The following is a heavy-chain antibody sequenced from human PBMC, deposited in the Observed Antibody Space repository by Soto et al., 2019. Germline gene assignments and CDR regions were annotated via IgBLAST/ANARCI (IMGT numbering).Heavy chain of an antibody. CDR2: IVVGSGNT. V-gene: IGHV1-58*01. CDR1: GLPFTSSA. D-gene: IGHD6-13*01. Sequence: SVKVSSKASGLPFTSSAVQWVRQPRGQRLGRIGWIVVGSGNTNYAQKFQERVIITRTTSARTAYMELRSQRTEATTPAYCAAAPVARSSSSYYYGMDVWGQGTTVTVCS. CDR3: AAAPVARSSSSYYYGMDV. J-gene: IGHJ6*02.